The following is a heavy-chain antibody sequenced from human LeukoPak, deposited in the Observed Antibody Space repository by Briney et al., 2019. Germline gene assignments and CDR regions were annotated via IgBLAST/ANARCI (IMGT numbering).Heavy chain of an antibody. Sequence: GGSLTLSCAASGFTFSNYYMSWIRQTPGKGLEWVSYITSSGSNTNYADSVKGRFTIARDNAKDSLYLQMNSLSPEDTAVYYCARFMGAGSYTPDYWGQGTLVTVSS. J-gene: IGHJ4*02. CDR1: GFTFSNYY. D-gene: IGHD3-10*01. CDR2: ITSSGSNT. V-gene: IGHV3-11*03. CDR3: ARFMGAGSYTPDY.